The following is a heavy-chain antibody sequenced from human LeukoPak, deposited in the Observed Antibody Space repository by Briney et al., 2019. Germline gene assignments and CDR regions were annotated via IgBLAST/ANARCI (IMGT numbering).Heavy chain of an antibody. CDR1: GITFSRHA. D-gene: IGHD3-3*01. Sequence: PGGSLRLSCTASGITFSRHAMSWVRQPPGKGLEWIGSIYYSGSTYYNPSLKSRVTISLDTSKNQFSLKLSSVTAADTAVYYCARRGYDFWSGPDYWGQGTLVTVSS. V-gene: IGHV4-39*01. CDR2: IYYSGST. CDR3: ARRGYDFWSGPDY. J-gene: IGHJ4*02.